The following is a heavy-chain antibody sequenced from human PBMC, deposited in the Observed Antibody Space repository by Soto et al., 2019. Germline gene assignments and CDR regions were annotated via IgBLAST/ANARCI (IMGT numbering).Heavy chain of an antibody. CDR2: ISSTSTYI. CDR1: GFTFSDYI. D-gene: IGHD5-12*01. V-gene: IGHV3-21*01. Sequence: EVQLVESGGGLVKPGGSLRLSCAASGFTFSDYIVNWVRQAPGKGLEWVSSISSTSTYIYYADSVKGRFTISRDNAKNSLYLQMSTLRAEDTAVYYCARDPRGKRGKLEMATIGYWGQGTLVTVSS. J-gene: IGHJ4*02. CDR3: ARDPRGKRGKLEMATIGY.